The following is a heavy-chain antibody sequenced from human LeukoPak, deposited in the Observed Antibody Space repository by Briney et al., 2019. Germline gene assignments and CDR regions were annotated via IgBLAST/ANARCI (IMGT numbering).Heavy chain of an antibody. V-gene: IGHV1-18*01. CDR1: GYTFTSYG. CDR2: ISAYNGNT. Sequence: ASVKVSCKASGYTFTSYGISWVRQAPGQGLEWMGWISAYNGNTNYAQKLQGRVTMTTDTSTSTAYMELRSLRSDDTAVYYCARLGVGATDRSYYYYGMDVWGQGTTVTVSS. D-gene: IGHD1-26*01. CDR3: ARLGVGATDRSYYYYGMDV. J-gene: IGHJ6*02.